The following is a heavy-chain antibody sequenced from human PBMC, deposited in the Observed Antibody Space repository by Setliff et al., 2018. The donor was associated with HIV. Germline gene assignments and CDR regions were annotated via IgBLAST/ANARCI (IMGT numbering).Heavy chain of an antibody. Sequence: SETLSLTCTVSGDSISSSSYYWAWIRQPPGNGLEWVGSIFYSGSSYYNPPLKSRATISVDTSKNQFSLNLKSVTAADSAVYYCARARYLTGADFAFWGPGTPVTVSS. CDR1: GDSISSSSYY. CDR3: ARARYLTGADFAF. V-gene: IGHV4-39*07. CDR2: IFYSGSS. D-gene: IGHD7-27*01. J-gene: IGHJ4*02.